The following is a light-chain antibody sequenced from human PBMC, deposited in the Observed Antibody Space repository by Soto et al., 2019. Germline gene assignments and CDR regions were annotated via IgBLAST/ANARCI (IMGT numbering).Light chain of an antibody. CDR3: QEYNSLT. CDR2: DAS. Sequence: GDRVTITCRASQSISSWLAWYQQKPGKAPKVLIYDASNLESGVPSRFSGSGSGTDFTLTISILQPGDFAAYYCQEYNSLTFGQGTKVEIK. CDR1: QSISSW. J-gene: IGKJ1*01. V-gene: IGKV1-5*01.